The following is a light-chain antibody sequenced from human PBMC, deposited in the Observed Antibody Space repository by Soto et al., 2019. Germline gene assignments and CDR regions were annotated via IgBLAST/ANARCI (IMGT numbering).Light chain of an antibody. J-gene: IGLJ2*01. CDR1: SSDVGGYNY. CDR2: DVS. Sequence: QSALTQPASVSGSPGQSITISCTGTSSDVGGYNYVSWYQQHPGKAPKLMIDDVSNRPSGVSNRFSGSKSGNTASLTISGLQAEDEADYYCRSYTSSVVVFGGGTKVTVL. V-gene: IGLV2-14*01. CDR3: RSYTSSVVV.